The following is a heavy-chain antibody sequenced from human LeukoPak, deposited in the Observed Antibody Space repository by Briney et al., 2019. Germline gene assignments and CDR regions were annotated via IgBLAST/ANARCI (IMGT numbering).Heavy chain of an antibody. CDR2: IYYSGST. V-gene: IGHV4-31*03. D-gene: IGHD1-26*01. CDR3: ARAGYSGSYFFDY. CDR1: GGSISSGGYY. J-gene: IGHJ4*02. Sequence: PSETLSLTCTVSGGSISSGGYYWSWIRQHPGKGLEWIGYIYYSGSTYYNPSLKSRVTISVDTSKNQFSLKLSSVTAADTAVYYRARAGYSGSYFFDYWGQGTLVTVSS.